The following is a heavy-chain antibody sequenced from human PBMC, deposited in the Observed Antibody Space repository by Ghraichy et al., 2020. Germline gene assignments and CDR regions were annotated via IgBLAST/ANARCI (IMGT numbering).Heavy chain of an antibody. CDR1: GFTFDHYN. CDR3: ARDGPYYYFGMDV. J-gene: IGHJ6*02. Sequence: GESLNISCTASGFTFDHYNFNWVRQVPGKGLEWVSGIDWNGGTISYAESVKGRFTISRDNAKNSLFLQINSLRAEDTALYHCARDGPYYYFGMDVWGQGTTVTVSS. CDR2: IDWNGGTI. V-gene: IGHV3-20*01.